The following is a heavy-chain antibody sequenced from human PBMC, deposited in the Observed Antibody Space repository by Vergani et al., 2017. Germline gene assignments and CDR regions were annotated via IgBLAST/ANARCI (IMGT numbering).Heavy chain of an antibody. CDR2: INPSGGST. CDR3: ARECPASITTVRGVITNLPQDYGMDV. J-gene: IGHJ6*02. V-gene: IGHV1-46*03. CDR1: GYTFTSYY. Sequence: QVQLVQSGAEVKKPGASVKVSCKASGYTFTSYYMHWVRQAPGQGLEWMGIINPSGGSTSYAQKFQGRVTMTRDTSTSTVYMELSSLRSEDTAVYYCARECPASITTVRGVITNLPQDYGMDVWGQGTTVTVSS. D-gene: IGHD3-10*01.